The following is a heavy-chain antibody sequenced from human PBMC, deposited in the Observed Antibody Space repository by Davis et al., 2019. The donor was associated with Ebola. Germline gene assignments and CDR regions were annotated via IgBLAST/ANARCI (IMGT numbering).Heavy chain of an antibody. V-gene: IGHV1-46*01. D-gene: IGHD6-19*01. CDR2: INPSGGST. J-gene: IGHJ4*02. CDR3: AASVRAVAGDY. Sequence: ASVKVSCKASGYTFTSYYMHWVRQAPGQGLEWMGIINPSGGSTSYAQKFQGRVTMTRDTSTSTVYMELSSLRSEDTAVYYCAASVRAVAGDYWGQGTLVTVSS. CDR1: GYTFTSYY.